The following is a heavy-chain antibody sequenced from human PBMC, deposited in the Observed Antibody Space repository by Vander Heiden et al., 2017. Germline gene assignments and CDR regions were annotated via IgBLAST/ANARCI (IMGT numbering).Heavy chain of an antibody. J-gene: IGHJ6*02. CDR3: ARSNWVVYYGMDV. CDR2: INHSGST. CDR1: GGSFSGYY. Sequence: QVQLQQWGAGLLKPSETLSLTCAVYGGSFSGYYWSWIRQPPGKGLEWIGEINHSGSTNYNPSLKSRVTISVDTSKNQFSLKLSSVTAADTAVYYCARSNWVVYYGMDVWGQGTTVTVSS. V-gene: IGHV4-34*01. D-gene: IGHD3-16*01.